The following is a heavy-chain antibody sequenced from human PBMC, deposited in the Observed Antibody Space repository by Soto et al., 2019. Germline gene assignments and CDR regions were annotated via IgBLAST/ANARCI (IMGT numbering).Heavy chain of an antibody. V-gene: IGHV1-8*01. CDR1: GYTFTSYD. CDR3: ARERRGMDV. CDR2: MNPNSGNT. Sequence: QVQLVQSGAEVKKPGASVKVSCKASGYTFTSYDINWVRQSTGQGLAWMGWMNPNSGNTGYVQKFQGRVTMTRNSSISTAYMELSSLRSEDTAVYFCARERRGMDVWGQGTTVTVSS. J-gene: IGHJ6*01.